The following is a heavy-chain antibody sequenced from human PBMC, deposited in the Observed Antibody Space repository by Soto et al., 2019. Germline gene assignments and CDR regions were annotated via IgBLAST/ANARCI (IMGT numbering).Heavy chain of an antibody. J-gene: IGHJ4*02. Sequence: SETLSLTCAVSGGSISSGGYSWSWIRQPPGKGLEWIGYIYHSGSTYYNPSLKSRVTISVDRSKNQFSLKLSSVTAADTAVYYCARVLDTAMVVDYWGQGTLVTVSS. D-gene: IGHD5-18*01. CDR1: GGSISSGGYS. V-gene: IGHV4-30-2*01. CDR2: IYHSGST. CDR3: ARVLDTAMVVDY.